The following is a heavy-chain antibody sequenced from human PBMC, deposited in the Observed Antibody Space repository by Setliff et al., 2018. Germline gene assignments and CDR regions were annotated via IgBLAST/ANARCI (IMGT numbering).Heavy chain of an antibody. CDR3: ARGLSTDTDS. Sequence: ASVKVSCKTSGYTFTSYDINWVRQATGQGLEWMGWMNPTSGNTGYAQKFQGRVTITADESTTTVFMELSNLRSEDTAVYFCARGLSTDTDSWGQGTLVTVSS. CDR1: GYTFTSYD. CDR2: MNPTSGNT. J-gene: IGHJ4*02. V-gene: IGHV1-8*01. D-gene: IGHD4-4*01.